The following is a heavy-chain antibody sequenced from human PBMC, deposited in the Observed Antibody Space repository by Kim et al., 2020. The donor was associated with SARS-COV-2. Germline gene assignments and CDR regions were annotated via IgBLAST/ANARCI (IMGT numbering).Heavy chain of an antibody. Sequence: GGSLRLSCAVSGSTLKDNGMTWVRLAPGKGLEWVSDINFSGATFYADSVKGRFTISRDNSKNTLYLQMNSLRAEDTALYYCVGHGGSSSWGLGTLATVSS. J-gene: IGHJ1*01. CDR3: VGHGGSSS. V-gene: IGHV3-23*01. D-gene: IGHD4-17*01. CDR2: INFSGAT. CDR1: GSTLKDNG.